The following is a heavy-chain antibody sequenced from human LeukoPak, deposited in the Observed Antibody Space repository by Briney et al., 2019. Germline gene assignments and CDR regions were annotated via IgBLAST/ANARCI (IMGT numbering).Heavy chain of an antibody. CDR1: GFTFSTYG. J-gene: IGHJ6*03. CDR2: IKQDGSEK. Sequence: PGGSLRLSCAASGFTFSTYGMHWVRQAPGKGLEWVANIKQDGSEKYYVDSVKGRFTISRDNAKNSLYLQMNSLRAEDTAVYYCAREGPFGVVRYYYYYMDVWGKGTTVTVSS. D-gene: IGHD3-3*01. V-gene: IGHV3-7*01. CDR3: AREGPFGVVRYYYYYMDV.